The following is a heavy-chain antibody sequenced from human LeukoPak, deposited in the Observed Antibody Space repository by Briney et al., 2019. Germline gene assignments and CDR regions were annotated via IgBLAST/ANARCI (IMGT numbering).Heavy chain of an antibody. Sequence: PGGSLRLSCAASGFTVSSNYMNWVRQAPGKGLEWVSVIYSGGSTYYADSVRGRFTISRDNSKNTVSLQMESLRAEDTALYYCAKDYAVGSIDYWGQGTLVTVSS. V-gene: IGHV3-53*01. CDR1: GFTVSSNY. CDR2: IYSGGST. J-gene: IGHJ4*02. CDR3: AKDYAVGSIDY. D-gene: IGHD3-16*01.